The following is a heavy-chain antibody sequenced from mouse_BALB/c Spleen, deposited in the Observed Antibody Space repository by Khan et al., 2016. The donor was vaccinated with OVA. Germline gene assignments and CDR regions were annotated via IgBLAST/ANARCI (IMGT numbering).Heavy chain of an antibody. CDR3: ARRGLRWDFDY. V-gene: IGHV1-7*01. CDR2: INPSTGYT. CDR1: GYTFINYW. D-gene: IGHD1-1*01. J-gene: IGHJ2*01. Sequence: VQLQQSGAELAKPGASVKMSCKASGYTFINYWILWVKQRPGQGLEWIGYINPSTGYTEYNQNFKDKATLTADKSSSTAYMQLRSLPHEDAAVYYCARRGLRWDFDYWGQGTTLTVAS.